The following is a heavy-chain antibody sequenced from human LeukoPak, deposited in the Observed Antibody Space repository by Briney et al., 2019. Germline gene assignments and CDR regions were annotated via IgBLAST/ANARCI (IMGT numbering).Heavy chain of an antibody. Sequence: SETLSFTCTGSGGSISSYYWSWIRQPPGKGLEWIGYIYYSGSTNSNPYLKSRVTITVDPSKNQFSLKLNSVTAADTAVYYCARPLSTTRLFDAFDIWGQGKTVTVSS. CDR3: ARPLSTTRLFDAFDI. J-gene: IGHJ3*02. V-gene: IGHV4-59*01. CDR2: IYYSGST. CDR1: GGSISSYY. D-gene: IGHD1-1*01.